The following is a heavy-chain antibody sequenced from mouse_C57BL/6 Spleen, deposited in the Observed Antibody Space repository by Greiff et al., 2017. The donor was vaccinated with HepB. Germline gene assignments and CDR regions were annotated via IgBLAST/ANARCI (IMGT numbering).Heavy chain of an antibody. CDR2: ISDGGSYT. Sequence: DVMLVESGGGLVKPGGSLKLSCAASGFTFSSYAMSWVRQTPEKRLEWVATISDGGSYTYYPDNVKGRFTISRDTAKNNLYLQMSHLKSEDTAMYYCARYGNYWYFDVWGTGTTVTVSS. CDR1: GFTFSSYA. CDR3: ARYGNYWYFDV. D-gene: IGHD2-10*02. V-gene: IGHV5-4*03. J-gene: IGHJ1*03.